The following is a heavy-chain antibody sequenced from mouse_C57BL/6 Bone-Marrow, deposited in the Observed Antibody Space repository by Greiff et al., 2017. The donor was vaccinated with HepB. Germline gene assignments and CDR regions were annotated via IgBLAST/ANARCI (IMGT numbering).Heavy chain of an antibody. V-gene: IGHV1-4*01. J-gene: IGHJ4*01. CDR1: GYTFTSYT. D-gene: IGHD1-1*01. Sequence: VQLQQSGAELARPGASVKMSCKASGYTFTSYTMHWVKQRPGQGLEWIGYINPSSGYTKYNQKFKDKATLTADKSSSTAYVQLSSLTSEDSAVYYCARSLITDAMDYWGQGTAITVSS. CDR3: ARSLITDAMDY. CDR2: INPSSGYT.